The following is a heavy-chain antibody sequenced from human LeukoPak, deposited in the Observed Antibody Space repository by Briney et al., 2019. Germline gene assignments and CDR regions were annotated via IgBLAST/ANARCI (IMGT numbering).Heavy chain of an antibody. CDR1: GFSFSSYW. CDR3: ARGGCSGGSCYSLGNNWFDP. V-gene: IGHV3-7*01. Sequence: GGSLRLSCAASGFSFSSYWMSWVRQAPGKGLEWVANIKQDGSEKYYVDSVKGRFTISRDNAKNSLYLQMNSLRAEDTAVYYCARGGCSGGSCYSLGNNWFDPWGQGTLVTVSS. D-gene: IGHD2-15*01. J-gene: IGHJ5*02. CDR2: IKQDGSEK.